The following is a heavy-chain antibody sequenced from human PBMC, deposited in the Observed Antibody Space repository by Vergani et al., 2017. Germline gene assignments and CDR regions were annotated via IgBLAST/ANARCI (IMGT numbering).Heavy chain of an antibody. CDR2: INHSGST. D-gene: IGHD2-8*02. CDR3: ARGGGTGFDY. CDR1: GGSFSGYY. J-gene: IGHJ4*02. Sequence: QVQLQQWGAGLLKPSETLSLTCAVYGGSFSGYYWGWIRQPPGKGLEWIGEINHSGSTNYNPSLKSRVTISVDTSKNQFPLKLSSVTAADTAVYYCARGGGTGFDYWGQGTLVTVSS. V-gene: IGHV4-34*01.